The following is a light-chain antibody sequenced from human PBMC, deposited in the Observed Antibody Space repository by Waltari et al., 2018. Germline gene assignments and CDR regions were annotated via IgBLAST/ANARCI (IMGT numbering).Light chain of an antibody. J-gene: IGLJ1*01. CDR3: SSYASSSRYV. CDR2: DVT. V-gene: IGLV2-14*03. Sequence: QSALTQPASVSGSPGQSITISCTGTSSDIGAYKYVPWYQQHPGEAPKLIIYDVTNRPSGVSNRFSGSKSGNTASLTISGLQAEDEADYYCSSYASSSRYVFGTGTKVTVL. CDR1: SSDIGAYKY.